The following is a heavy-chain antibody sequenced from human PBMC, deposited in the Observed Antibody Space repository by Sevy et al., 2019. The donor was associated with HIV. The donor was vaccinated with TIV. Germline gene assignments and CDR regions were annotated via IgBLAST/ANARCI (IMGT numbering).Heavy chain of an antibody. CDR1: GFTFTNVW. CDR2: IKSKTDGGTT. J-gene: IGHJ1*01. V-gene: IGHV3-15*01. CDR3: TTGGSLFQH. Sequence: GGCLRLSCAASGFTFTNVWMSWVRQAPGKGLEWVAHIKSKTDGGTTDYAAPVRGRLTISRDNSKNKLYLQMNSLKTEDTVVYYCTTGGSLFQHWGQGTLVTVSS. D-gene: IGHD3-16*01.